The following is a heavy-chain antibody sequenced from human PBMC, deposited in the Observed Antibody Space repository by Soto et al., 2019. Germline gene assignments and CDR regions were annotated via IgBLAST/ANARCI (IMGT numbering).Heavy chain of an antibody. D-gene: IGHD4-17*01. Sequence: PGGALRLSCTASGFTFGDYAMSWVRQAPGKGLEWVGFIRSKAYGGTTEYAASVKGRFTISRDDSKSIAYLQMNSLKTEDTAVYYCTRDRPQHYGDTATYAFDIWGQGTMVTVSS. V-gene: IGHV3-49*04. CDR1: GFTFGDYA. CDR2: IRSKAYGGTT. J-gene: IGHJ3*02. CDR3: TRDRPQHYGDTATYAFDI.